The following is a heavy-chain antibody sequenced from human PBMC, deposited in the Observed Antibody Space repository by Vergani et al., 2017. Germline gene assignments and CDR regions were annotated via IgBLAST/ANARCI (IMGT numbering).Heavy chain of an antibody. D-gene: IGHD2-21*01. J-gene: IGHJ4*02. CDR3: AEGRGTVMVDN. CDR2: ISWDGVST. CDR1: GFTFDDYA. V-gene: IGHV3-43*01. Sequence: VQLVESGGVVVQPGGSLRLSCAASGFTFDDYAMHWVRQAPGKGLEWVSLISWDGVSTNYADSVRGRFTISRDNNKNSLYLHMNNLRPEDTAFYYCAEGRGTVMVDNWGQGTLVTVSS.